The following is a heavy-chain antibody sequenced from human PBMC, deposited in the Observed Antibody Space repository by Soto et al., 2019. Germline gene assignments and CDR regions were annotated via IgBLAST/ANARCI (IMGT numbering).Heavy chain of an antibody. CDR3: ARDGSGSYYYSYGMDV. Sequence: SETLSLTCTVSGGSISSGDYYWSWIRQPPGKGLEWIGYIYYSGSTYYNPSLKSRVTISVDTSKNQFSLKLSSVTAADTAVYYCARDGSGSYYYSYGMDVWGQGTKVTVSS. CDR1: GGSISSGDYY. D-gene: IGHD3-10*01. V-gene: IGHV4-30-4*01. J-gene: IGHJ6*02. CDR2: IYYSGST.